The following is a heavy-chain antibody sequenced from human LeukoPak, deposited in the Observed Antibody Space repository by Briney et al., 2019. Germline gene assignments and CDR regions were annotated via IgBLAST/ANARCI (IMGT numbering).Heavy chain of an antibody. CDR3: ARQLPYDSSGYYGAFDI. J-gene: IGHJ3*02. CDR1: GFTFSSYS. D-gene: IGHD3-22*01. CDR2: ISSSSSYI. Sequence: GSLRLSCAASGFTFSSYSMNWVRQAPGKGLEWVSSISSSSSYIYYADSVKGRFTISRDNAKNSLYLQMNSLRAEDTAVYYCARQLPYDSSGYYGAFDIWGQGTMVTVSS. V-gene: IGHV3-21*01.